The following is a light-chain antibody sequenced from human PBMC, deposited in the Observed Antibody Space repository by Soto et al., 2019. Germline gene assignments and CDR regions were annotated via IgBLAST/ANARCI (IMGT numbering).Light chain of an antibody. CDR2: DVS. CDR3: CSYAGSYTYVV. V-gene: IGLV2-11*01. CDR1: SSDVGGYNY. Sequence: QSALTQPRSVSGSPGQSVTISCTGISSDVGGYNYVSWYQQHPGKAPKLMIYDVSKRPSGVPDRFSGSKSGNTASLTISGLQAEDEADYYCCSYAGSYTYVVFGGGTQLTVL. J-gene: IGLJ2*01.